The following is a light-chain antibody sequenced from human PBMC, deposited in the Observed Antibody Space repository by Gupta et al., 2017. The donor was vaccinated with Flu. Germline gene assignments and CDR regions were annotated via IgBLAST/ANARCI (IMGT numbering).Light chain of an antibody. J-gene: IGKJ5*01. CDR1: QSVMHSPNIENY. CDR3: QQCYNAPIT. V-gene: IGKV4-1*01. CDR2: RAS. Sequence: DIVMTQSSHLLAWSLGERVTIHCKSSQSVMHSPNIENYLAWSIQKPGQPPKVLINRASTRDSGVPHRFSGSGSGTDFTLTISSLQAEDLAVYYCQQCYNAPITFGEGTRLEIK.